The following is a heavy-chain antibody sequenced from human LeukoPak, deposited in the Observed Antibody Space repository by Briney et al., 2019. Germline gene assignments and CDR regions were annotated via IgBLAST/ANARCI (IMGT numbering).Heavy chain of an antibody. CDR2: IIPNLGTT. D-gene: IGHD3-22*01. J-gene: IGHJ4*02. CDR1: GGTSNSHA. CDR3: ATPNDGGGYQWGDFFDF. V-gene: IGHV1-69*04. Sequence: SVKVSCKASGGTSNSHAISWVRQAPGQGLEWMGRIIPNLGTTNRAQNFQDRVTLTADKSTNTAYMELTSLTSDDTAVYYCATPNDGGGYQWGDFFDFWGQGTLVTVSS.